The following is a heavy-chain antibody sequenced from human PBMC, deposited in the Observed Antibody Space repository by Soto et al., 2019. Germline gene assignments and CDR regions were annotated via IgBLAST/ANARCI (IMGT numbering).Heavy chain of an antibody. V-gene: IGHV3-9*01. J-gene: IGHJ6*03. Sequence: SLRLSCAASGFTFDDYAMHWVRQAPGKGLEWVSGISWNSGSIGYADSVKGRFTISRDNAKNSLYLQMNSLRAEDTALYYCAKDVLNYDILTGYSEVPYYMDVWGKGTTVTVSS. D-gene: IGHD3-9*01. CDR2: ISWNSGSI. CDR3: AKDVLNYDILTGYSEVPYYMDV. CDR1: GFTFDDYA.